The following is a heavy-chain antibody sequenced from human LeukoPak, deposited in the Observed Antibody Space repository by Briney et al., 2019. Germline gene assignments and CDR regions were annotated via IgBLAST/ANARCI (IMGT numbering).Heavy chain of an antibody. V-gene: IGHV4-4*02. CDR3: ARSSGSYYYYYGMDV. J-gene: IGHJ6*02. D-gene: IGHD2-15*01. Sequence: PSETLSLTCAVSGGSISSSNWWSWVRQPPGKGLEWIGEIYHSGSTNYNPSLKSRVTISVDKSKNQFSLKLSSVTAADTAVYYCARSSGSYYYYYGMDVWGQGTTVTVSS. CDR1: GGSISSSNW. CDR2: IYHSGST.